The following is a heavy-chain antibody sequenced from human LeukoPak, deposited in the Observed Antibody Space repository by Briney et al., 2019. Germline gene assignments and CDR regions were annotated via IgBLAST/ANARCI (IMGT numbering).Heavy chain of an antibody. V-gene: IGHV3-74*01. CDR2: INTDGTVT. J-gene: IGHJ4*02. Sequence: GGSLRLSCAASGFTFSKYWMLWVRQAPGKGLESVSRINTDGTVTTYADSVKGRFTVFRDNADNTMFLQMNSVRDEDTAVYYCATKQWLAPPPDSWGQGTLVTVSS. D-gene: IGHD6-19*01. CDR1: GFTFSKYW. CDR3: ATKQWLAPPPDS.